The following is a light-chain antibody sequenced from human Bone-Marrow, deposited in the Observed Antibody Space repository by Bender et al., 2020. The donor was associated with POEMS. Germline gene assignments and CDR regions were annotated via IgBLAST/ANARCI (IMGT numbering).Light chain of an antibody. Sequence: QSALTQPASVSGSPGQSITISCTGSSNDVGSYKLVSWYQHHPGKAPKLLIFEGSKGPSGVSHRFSGSKSGNTASLTISGLQAEDEADYYCCSYAGSRTYVFGTGTKVTVL. CDR3: CSYAGSRTYV. CDR1: SNDVGSYKL. J-gene: IGLJ1*01. V-gene: IGLV2-23*01. CDR2: EGS.